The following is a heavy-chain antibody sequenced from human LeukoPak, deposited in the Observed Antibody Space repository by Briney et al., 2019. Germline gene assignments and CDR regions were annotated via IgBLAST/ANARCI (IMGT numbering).Heavy chain of an antibody. CDR2: MNPNSGNT. J-gene: IGHJ4*02. D-gene: IGHD3-10*01. CDR1: GGTFTSYD. V-gene: IGHV1-8*03. Sequence: ASVKVSCKASGGTFTSYDINWVRQATGQGLEWMGWMNPNSGNTGYAQKFQGRVTITRNTSISTAYMELSSLRSEDTAVYYCARGRITMVRGVILMRVFDYWGQGTLVTVSS. CDR3: ARGRITMVRGVILMRVFDY.